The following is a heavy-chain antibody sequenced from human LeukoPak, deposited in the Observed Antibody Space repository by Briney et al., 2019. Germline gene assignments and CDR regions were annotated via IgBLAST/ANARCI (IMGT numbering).Heavy chain of an antibody. CDR3: ANNGGVGVAGSFDN. D-gene: IGHD6-19*01. CDR1: GFTFDSYA. Sequence: PGGSLILSCAASGFTFDSYAMTWVRQAPGKGLEWVSTVSASGAGTYFADSVKGRFTISRDNSKNTLYLQMKYLRAEDTALYYCANNGGVGVAGSFDNWGQGTLVTVSS. J-gene: IGHJ4*02. CDR2: VSASGAGT. V-gene: IGHV3-23*01.